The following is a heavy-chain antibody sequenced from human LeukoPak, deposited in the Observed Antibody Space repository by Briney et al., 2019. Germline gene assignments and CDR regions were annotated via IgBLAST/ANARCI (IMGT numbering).Heavy chain of an antibody. Sequence: GGSLRLSCAASGFTFRRYWMSRVRQAPGMGLEGVANIKQDGSEIYYMDSVKGLFTIPRDNAKNSVSLQMNRLRAEDRRVYFCGRDYDLWGQGTLVTVSS. D-gene: IGHD5-12*01. CDR1: GFTFRRYW. V-gene: IGHV3-7*01. J-gene: IGHJ4*02. CDR2: IKQDGSEI. CDR3: GRDYDL.